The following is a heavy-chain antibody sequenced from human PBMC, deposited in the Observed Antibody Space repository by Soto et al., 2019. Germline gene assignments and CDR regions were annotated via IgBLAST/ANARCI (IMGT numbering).Heavy chain of an antibody. CDR2: IIPILGTT. D-gene: IGHD3-9*01. CDR3: AIFLLRYCDCSVYGMDV. CDR1: GSTFSSYA. J-gene: IGHJ6*02. V-gene: IGHV1-69*13. Sequence: PVNVSCKASGSTFSSYAISWVRQAPRQGFERMGGIIPILGTTNYTQKYQRRVTIPADESTSSAYMVLSTLSSEDTAVYYWAIFLLRYCDCSVYGMDVWGQGXTVTVYS.